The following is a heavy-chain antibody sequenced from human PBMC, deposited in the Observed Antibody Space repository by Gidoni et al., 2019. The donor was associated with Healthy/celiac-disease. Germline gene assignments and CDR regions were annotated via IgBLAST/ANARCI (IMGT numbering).Heavy chain of an antibody. CDR1: GVSLSNARMG. Sequence: QVTLKESGPVLVKATETLTLTCTVSGVSLSNARMGVSWIRQPPGKALEWLAHIFSNDEKSYSTSLKSRLTISKDTSKSQVVLTMTNMDPVDTATYYCARTEWYCSGGSCYSKWFDPWGQGTLVTVSS. J-gene: IGHJ5*02. CDR2: IFSNDEK. D-gene: IGHD2-15*01. V-gene: IGHV2-26*01. CDR3: ARTEWYCSGGSCYSKWFDP.